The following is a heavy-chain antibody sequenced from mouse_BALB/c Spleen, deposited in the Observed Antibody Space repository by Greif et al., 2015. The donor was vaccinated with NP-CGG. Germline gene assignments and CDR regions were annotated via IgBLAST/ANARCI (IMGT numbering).Heavy chain of an antibody. CDR2: ISSGGSYT. J-gene: IGHJ2*01. CDR3: TRDDYFDY. V-gene: IGHV5-6-4*01. CDR1: GFTFSSYT. Sequence: EVKVVESGGGLVKPGGSLKLSCAASGFTFSSYTMSWVRQTPEKGLKWVATISSGGSYTYYPDSVKGRFTISRDNARNTLYLQMSSLKSEDTAMYYCTRDDYFDYWGQGTTLTVSS.